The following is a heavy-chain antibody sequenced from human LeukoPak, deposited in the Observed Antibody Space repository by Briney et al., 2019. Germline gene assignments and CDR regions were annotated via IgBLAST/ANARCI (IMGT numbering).Heavy chain of an antibody. CDR3: ARGGYYGSGNDFRFDP. V-gene: IGHV4-39*07. D-gene: IGHD3-10*01. Sequence: SETLSLTCTVSRGSISSSHYYWGWIRQPPGKGLEWIGSIDYSGHSYYNPSLKSRVTISVDTSKNQFSLKLSSVTAADTAIYYCARGGYYGSGNDFRFDPWGQGTLVTVSS. CDR1: RGSISSSHYY. J-gene: IGHJ5*02. CDR2: IDYSGHS.